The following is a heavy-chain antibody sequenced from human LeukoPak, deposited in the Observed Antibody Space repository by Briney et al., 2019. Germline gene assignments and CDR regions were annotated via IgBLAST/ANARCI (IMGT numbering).Heavy chain of an antibody. D-gene: IGHD3-10*01. CDR1: GFTFSSYA. V-gene: IGHV3-23*01. CDR2: MSGSGGTT. J-gene: IGHJ4*02. CDR3: AKVGGSGSYYNTFDY. Sequence: GGSLRPSCAASGFTFSSYAMSWVRQAPGKGLEWVSAMSGSGGTTYYADSVKGRFTISRDNSKNTLYLQMNSLRAEDTAVYYCAKVGGSGSYYNTFDYWGQGTLVTVSS.